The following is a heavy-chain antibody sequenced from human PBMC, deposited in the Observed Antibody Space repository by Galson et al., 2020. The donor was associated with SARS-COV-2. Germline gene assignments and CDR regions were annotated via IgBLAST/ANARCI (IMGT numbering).Heavy chain of an antibody. CDR1: GFTFSSYG. CDR3: ARDLPFGESIELDY. CDR2: IWYDGSNK. Sequence: GESLKISCAASGFTFSSYGMHWVRQAPGKGLEWVAVIWYDGSNKYYADSVKGRFTISRDNSKNTLYLQMNSLRAEDTAVYYCARDLPFGESIELDYWGQGTLVTVSS. V-gene: IGHV3-33*01. J-gene: IGHJ4*02. D-gene: IGHD3-10*01.